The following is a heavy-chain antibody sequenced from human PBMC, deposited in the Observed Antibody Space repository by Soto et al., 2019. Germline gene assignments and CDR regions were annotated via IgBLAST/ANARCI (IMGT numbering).Heavy chain of an antibody. CDR2: IYRGGIT. J-gene: IGHJ5*02. Sequence: KPSETLSLTCAVSGYSISSGLYWGWIRQPPGKGLEWIGTIYRGGITYYNPSLKSRVTISIDTSKNHFSLRLSSVTATDTAVYFCAIGSPDWFDPWGQGTLVTVSS. V-gene: IGHV4-38-2*01. CDR3: AIGSPDWFDP. D-gene: IGHD1-26*01. CDR1: GYSISSGLY.